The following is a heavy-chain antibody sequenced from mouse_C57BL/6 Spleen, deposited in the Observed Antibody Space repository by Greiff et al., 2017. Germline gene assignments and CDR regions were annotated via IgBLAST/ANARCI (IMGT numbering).Heavy chain of an antibody. CDR3: ARRTSDNYGSLFDY. CDR2: INPYNGGT. J-gene: IGHJ2*01. V-gene: IGHV1-19*01. D-gene: IGHD1-1*01. Sequence: EVQLQQSGPVLVKPGASVKMSCKASGYTFTDYYMNWVKQSHGKSLEWIGVINPYNGGTSYNQKFKGKATLTVDKSSSTAYMALNSLTSEDSAVYDCARRTSDNYGSLFDYWGQGTTLTVSS. CDR1: GYTFTDYY.